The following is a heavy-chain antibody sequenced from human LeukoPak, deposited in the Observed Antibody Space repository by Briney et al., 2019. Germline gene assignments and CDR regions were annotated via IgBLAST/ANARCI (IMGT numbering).Heavy chain of an antibody. V-gene: IGHV3-48*02. D-gene: IGHD2-21*01. CDR1: GFTFSSYS. Sequence: GGSLRLSCAASGFTFSSYSMNWVRQAPGKGLEWVSYISSSSSLIYYADSVKGRFTISRNNAMNSLSLQMNSLRDDDTAVYYCATWHTPLDYWGLGTLVTVSS. J-gene: IGHJ4*02. CDR2: ISSSSSLI. CDR3: ATWHTPLDY.